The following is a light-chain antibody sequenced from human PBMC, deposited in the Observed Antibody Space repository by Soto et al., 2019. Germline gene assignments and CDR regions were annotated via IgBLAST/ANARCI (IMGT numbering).Light chain of an antibody. CDR2: EVT. CDR3: CSHAAGNTFWV. Sequence: QSALTQPASVSGSPGQSITISCTGTSSDVGAYNHVSRYQQHPGKAPKLVIYEVTKRPSGVSSRFSGSKSANTASLTVSGLQAEDEADYYCCSHAAGNTFWVLGGGTKLTVL. V-gene: IGLV2-23*02. J-gene: IGLJ3*02. CDR1: SSDVGAYNH.